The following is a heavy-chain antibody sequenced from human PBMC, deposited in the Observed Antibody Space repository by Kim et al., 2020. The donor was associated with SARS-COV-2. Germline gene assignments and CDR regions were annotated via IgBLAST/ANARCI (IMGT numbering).Heavy chain of an antibody. J-gene: IGHJ4*02. CDR2: ITPKGDGT. CDR1: GYTFIDYY. CDR3: ARVRDGGSALPDY. Sequence: ASVKVSCKASGYTFIDYYIHWVRQAPGQGLEWLGRITPKGDGTEYAQNFQGRVTMTWDTSINTAYMELSTLTSDDMAVYFCARVRDGGSALPDYWGQGTLVTVSS. D-gene: IGHD6-25*01. V-gene: IGHV1-2*06.